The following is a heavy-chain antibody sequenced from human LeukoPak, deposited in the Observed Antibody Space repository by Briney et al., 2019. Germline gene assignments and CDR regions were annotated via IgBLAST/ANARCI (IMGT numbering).Heavy chain of an antibody. CDR3: AKGKSYCGGDCYNY. CDR1: GFTVSSYA. Sequence: GASLRLSCAASGFTVSSYAISWVRQAPGKGLEWVSGISGSGDSTYYADSVKGRFTISRDNSKNTLYLQMNSLRAEDTAVYYCAKGKSYCGGDCYNYWGQGTLVTVSS. J-gene: IGHJ4*02. V-gene: IGHV3-23*01. D-gene: IGHD2-21*02. CDR2: ISGSGDST.